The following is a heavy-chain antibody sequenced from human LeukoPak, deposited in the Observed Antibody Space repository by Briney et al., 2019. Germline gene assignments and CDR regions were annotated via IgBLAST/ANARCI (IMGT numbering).Heavy chain of an antibody. CDR1: GGTFSTNS. V-gene: IGHV1-69*01. CDR2: IIPIFGRA. D-gene: IGHD5-12*01. CDR3: ARANSGSTYHLEV. J-gene: IGHJ4*02. Sequence: ASVRVSLAGSGGTFSTNSISWEREAPGQGLEWMGGIIPIFGRAHYAQKFQGRVTITPDESPSTAYMELSSLRSVDTAVYLCARANSGSTYHLEVWGLRTLVSVSS.